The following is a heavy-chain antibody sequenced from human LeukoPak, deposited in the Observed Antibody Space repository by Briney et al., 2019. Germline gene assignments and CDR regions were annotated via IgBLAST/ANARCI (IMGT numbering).Heavy chain of an antibody. Sequence: SETLSLTCTVSGGSISSYYWSWIRQPPGKGLEWIGYIYYSGSTNYNPSLKSRVTISVDTSKNQFSLKPSSVTAADTAVYYCARGRGGDYGWFDPWGQGTLVSVSS. D-gene: IGHD4-17*01. J-gene: IGHJ5*02. CDR3: ARGRGGDYGWFDP. CDR1: GGSISSYY. V-gene: IGHV4-59*01. CDR2: IYYSGST.